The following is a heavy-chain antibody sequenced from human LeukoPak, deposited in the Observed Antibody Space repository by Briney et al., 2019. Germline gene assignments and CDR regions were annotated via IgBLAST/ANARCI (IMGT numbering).Heavy chain of an antibody. Sequence: SETLSLTCTVSGGSISSHYWTWIRQPPGKGLEWIGYIYFSGSTNYNPSLKNRVTFSVDTSKNQFSLNLSSVTAADTAVYYCARGYTSGWSPALDIWGQGTMVTVSS. J-gene: IGHJ3*02. CDR3: ARGYTSGWSPALDI. CDR2: IYFSGST. D-gene: IGHD6-19*01. CDR1: GGSISSHY. V-gene: IGHV4-59*11.